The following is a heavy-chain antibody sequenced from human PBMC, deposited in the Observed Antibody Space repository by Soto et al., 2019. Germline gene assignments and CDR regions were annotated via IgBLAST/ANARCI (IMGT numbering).Heavy chain of an antibody. CDR1: GYTFTGYY. Sequence: ASVKVSCKASGYTFTGYYMHWVRQAPGQGLEWMGWINPNSGGTNYAQKFQGWVTMTRDTSISTAYMELSRLRSDDTAVYYCARGLPPEHIAVAGHGPFDYWGQGTLVTVSS. CDR3: ARGLPPEHIAVAGHGPFDY. CDR2: INPNSGGT. V-gene: IGHV1-2*04. D-gene: IGHD6-19*01. J-gene: IGHJ4*02.